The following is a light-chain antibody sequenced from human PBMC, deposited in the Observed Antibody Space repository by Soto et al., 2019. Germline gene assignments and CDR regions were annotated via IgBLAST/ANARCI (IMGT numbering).Light chain of an antibody. CDR1: QSVSRY. CDR2: DAS. V-gene: IGKV3-11*01. J-gene: IGKJ5*01. CDR3: QQRSNWPQIT. Sequence: EIVLTQSPATLSLSPGERATLSCRASQSVSRYLAWYQHKPGQAPRLLIYDASSRATGIPARFSGSGSGTDFTLTISSLEPEDFALYYRQQRSNWPQITFGQGTRLEIK.